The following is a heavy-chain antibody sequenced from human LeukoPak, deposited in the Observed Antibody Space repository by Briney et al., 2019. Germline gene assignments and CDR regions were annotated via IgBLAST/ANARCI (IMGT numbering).Heavy chain of an antibody. J-gene: IGHJ4*02. CDR1: GGTFRNFP. CDR3: ARDADPPYYCGGDC. D-gene: IGHD2-21*01. CDR2: ISPILGIA. V-gene: IGHV1-69*04. Sequence: SVKVSCQASGGTFRNFPITWVRQAPGQGLEWMGRISPILGIANYAQKFQGRVTITADKSTSTAYMELSSLRSEDTAAYYCARDADPPYYCGGDCWGQGTLVTVSS.